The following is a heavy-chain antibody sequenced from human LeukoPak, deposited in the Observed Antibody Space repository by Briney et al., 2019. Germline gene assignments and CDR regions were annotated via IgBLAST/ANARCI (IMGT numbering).Heavy chain of an antibody. Sequence: PSQTLSLTCTVSGGSISSGGYYWSWIRQPPGKGLEWIGYIYHSGSTYYNPSLKSRVTISVDRSKNQFSLKLSSVTAADTAVYYCARDLGYYYGSGSYYNLFDYWGQGTLVTVSS. V-gene: IGHV4-30-2*01. J-gene: IGHJ4*02. CDR1: GGSISSGGYY. CDR2: IYHSGST. D-gene: IGHD3-10*01. CDR3: ARDLGYYYGSGSYYNLFDY.